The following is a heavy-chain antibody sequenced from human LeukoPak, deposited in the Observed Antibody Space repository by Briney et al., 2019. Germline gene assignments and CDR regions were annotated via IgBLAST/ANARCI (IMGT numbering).Heavy chain of an antibody. CDR2: INHSGST. J-gene: IGHJ4*02. Sequence: ASETLSLTCAVYGGSFSGYYWSWIRQPPGKGLEWIGEINHSGSTNYNPSLKSRVTISVDTSKNQFSLKLSSVTAADTAVCYCAREPDPHYFDYWGQGTLVTVSS. CDR3: AREPDPHYFDY. CDR1: GGSFSGYY. V-gene: IGHV4-34*01.